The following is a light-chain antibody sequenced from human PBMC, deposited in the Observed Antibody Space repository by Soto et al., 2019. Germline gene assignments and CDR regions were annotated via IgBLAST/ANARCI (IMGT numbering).Light chain of an antibody. CDR1: QSVSSSY. J-gene: IGKJ5*01. V-gene: IGKV3-20*01. CDR2: GAS. CDR3: QQYGSSPPIP. Sequence: IVLTQSPGTLSLSPRERATVSCRASQSVSSSYLAGYQQKPGQAPRLLIYGASSRATGIPDRFSGSGSGTDFTLTISRLEPEDFAVYYCQQYGSSPPIPFGQGTRLEIK.